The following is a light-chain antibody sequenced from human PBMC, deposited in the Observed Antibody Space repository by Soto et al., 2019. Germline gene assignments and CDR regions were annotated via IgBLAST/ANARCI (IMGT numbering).Light chain of an antibody. CDR2: XXS. J-gene: IGLJ1*01. CDR1: SSDVGGYNY. CDR3: SSYTRSSFYV. Sequence: QSALTQPASVSGSPGQSITISCTGTSSDVGGYNYVSWYQQHPGKAXXXXXXXXSNRPSGVXXXXXXXXXXXXXXXXXSGLQAEDEADYYCSSYTRSSFYVFGTGTKLTVL. V-gene: IGLV2-14*01.